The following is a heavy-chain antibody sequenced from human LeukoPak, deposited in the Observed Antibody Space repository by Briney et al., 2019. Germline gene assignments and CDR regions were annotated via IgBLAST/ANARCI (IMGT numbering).Heavy chain of an antibody. CDR3: ARDQSITTFGAFDI. CDR2: TSSDTTYT. J-gene: IGHJ3*02. Sequence: GWSLRLSCAASGFPFSDNYMNWIRQAPGKGLEWVSYTSSDTTYTDYADSVKGRFTISRDNAKKLLYLQMNSLRAEDTAIYYCARDQSITTFGAFDIWGQGTMVTVSS. D-gene: IGHD3-10*02. V-gene: IGHV3-11*06. CDR1: GFPFSDNY.